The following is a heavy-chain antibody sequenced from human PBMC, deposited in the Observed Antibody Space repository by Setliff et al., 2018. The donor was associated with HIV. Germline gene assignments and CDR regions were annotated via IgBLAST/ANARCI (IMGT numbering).Heavy chain of an antibody. CDR2: INTSGGCA. CDR3: ARNQGDSSGWYAGDY. V-gene: IGHV1-46*01. CDR1: GYTFTSYP. J-gene: IGHJ4*01. D-gene: IGHD6-19*01. Sequence: ASVKVSCTASGYTFTSYPMHWVRQAPGQGLEWMGVINTSGGCAGYAEKFRGRVTMTRDTSTSTVYMDLRNLRSEDTAVYYCARNQGDSSGWYAGDYWGHGTLVTVSS.